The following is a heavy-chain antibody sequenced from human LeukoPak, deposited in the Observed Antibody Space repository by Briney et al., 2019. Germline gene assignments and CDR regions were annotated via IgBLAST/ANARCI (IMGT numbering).Heavy chain of an antibody. J-gene: IGHJ3*02. CDR3: ARVDCSSTSCYYSQGDAFDI. CDR1: GFTFSSYS. CDR2: ISSSSSYI. D-gene: IGHD2-2*01. V-gene: IGHV3-21*01. Sequence: GGSLRLSCAASGFTFSSYSMNWVRQAPGKGLERVSSISSSSSYIYYADSMKGRFTISRDNAKNSLYLQMNSLRAEDTAVYYCARVDCSSTSCYYSQGDAFDIWGQGTMVTVSS.